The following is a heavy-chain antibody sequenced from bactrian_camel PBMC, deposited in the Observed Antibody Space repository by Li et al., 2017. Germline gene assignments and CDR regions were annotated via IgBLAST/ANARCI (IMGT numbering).Heavy chain of an antibody. D-gene: IGHD7*01. CDR1: GFTRDRYC. Sequence: VQLVESGGGSVQAGGSLRLSCTASGFTRDRYCMGWFRQAPGKEREAVAAFESDGRTNYDDSVKGRFTISLDNAKNTLYLQMNSLKPEDTAVYYCAAEPGRDIALVVGSVGVPDFTYKGQGTQVTVS. V-gene: IGHV3S55*01. CDR2: FESDGRT. J-gene: IGHJ4*01.